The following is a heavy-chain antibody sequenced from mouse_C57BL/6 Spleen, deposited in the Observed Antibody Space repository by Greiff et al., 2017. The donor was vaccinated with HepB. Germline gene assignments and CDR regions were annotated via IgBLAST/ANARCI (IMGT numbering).Heavy chain of an antibody. Sequence: EAGGGLVQPKRSLKLSCAASGFSFNTYAMNWVRQAPGKGLEWVARIRSKSNNYATYYADSVKDRFTISRDDSESMLYLQMNNLKTEDTAMYYCVREKTLRVYYFAYWGQGTTLTVSS. D-gene: IGHD1-1*01. CDR1: GFSFNTYA. CDR3: VREKTLRVYYFAY. V-gene: IGHV10-1*01. J-gene: IGHJ2*01. CDR2: IRSKSNNYAT.